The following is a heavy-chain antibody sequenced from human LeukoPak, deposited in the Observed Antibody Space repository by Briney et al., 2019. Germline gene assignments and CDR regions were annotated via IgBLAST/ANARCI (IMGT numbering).Heavy chain of an antibody. V-gene: IGHV3-7*01. CDR1: GFTFSSYW. CDR2: IKQDGSEK. Sequence: GGSLRLSCAASGFTFSSYWMSWVRQATGKGLEWGANIKQDGSEKYYVDSVKGRFNISRDNAKNSLYLQMNSLRAEDTAVYYCARAPKYCSGGSCYLSYWGQGTLVTVSS. D-gene: IGHD2-15*01. J-gene: IGHJ4*02. CDR3: ARAPKYCSGGSCYLSY.